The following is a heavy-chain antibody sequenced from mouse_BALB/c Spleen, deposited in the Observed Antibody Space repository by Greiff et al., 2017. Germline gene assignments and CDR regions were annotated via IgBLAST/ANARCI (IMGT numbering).Heavy chain of an antibody. CDR3: ARGDYDHYAMDY. CDR2: ILPGSGNT. Sequence: QVQLQQSGAELMKPGASVKISCKATGYTFSGYGIEGVKQRPGHGLEWIGEILPGSGNTNYNEKFKAKATFTADTSSNTAYMQLSSLTSEDSAVYYCARGDYDHYAMDYWGQGTSVTVSS. D-gene: IGHD2-4*01. CDR1: GYTFSGYG. J-gene: IGHJ4*01. V-gene: IGHV1-9*01.